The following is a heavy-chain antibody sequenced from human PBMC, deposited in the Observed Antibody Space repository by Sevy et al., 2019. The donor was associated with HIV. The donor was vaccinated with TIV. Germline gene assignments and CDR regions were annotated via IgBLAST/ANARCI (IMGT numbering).Heavy chain of an antibody. Sequence: ASVKVSCKASGYTFNNYYMHWVRQAPGQGLEWMGIINPTGGSTSYAQKFQGRVTITRDTSTSTVYMELSSLRSEDTAVYYCARDLTIFGVIPDYWVQGTLVTVSS. J-gene: IGHJ4*02. CDR3: ARDLTIFGVIPDY. CDR2: INPTGGST. CDR1: GYTFNNYY. D-gene: IGHD3-3*01. V-gene: IGHV1-46*02.